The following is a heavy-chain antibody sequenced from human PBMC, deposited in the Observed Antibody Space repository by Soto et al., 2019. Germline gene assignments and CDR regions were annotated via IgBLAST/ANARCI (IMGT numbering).Heavy chain of an antibody. V-gene: IGHV4-31*03. D-gene: IGHD5-12*01. Sequence: QVQLQESGPGLVKPSQTLSLTCTVSGGSISSGGYYWSWIRQHPGKGLEWIGYIYYSGSTYYNPSLKSRVTIPVDTSKNQLSLKLSSVTAADTAVYYCARVKDGYNFYYYGMDVWGQGTTVTVSS. CDR2: IYYSGST. CDR1: GGSISSGGYY. CDR3: ARVKDGYNFYYYGMDV. J-gene: IGHJ6*02.